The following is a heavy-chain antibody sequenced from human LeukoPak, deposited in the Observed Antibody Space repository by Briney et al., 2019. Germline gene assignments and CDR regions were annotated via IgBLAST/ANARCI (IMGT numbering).Heavy chain of an antibody. CDR3: ARGQIQLWTNDY. J-gene: IGHJ4*02. CDR1: GYTFTSYD. CDR2: MNPNSGNT. D-gene: IGHD5-18*01. Sequence: ASVKVSCKASGYTFTSYDINWVRQATGQGLEWMGWMNPNSGNTGYAQKFQGRVTMTRNTSISTAYMELSSLRSEDTAVYYCARGQIQLWTNDYWGQGTLVTVSS. V-gene: IGHV1-8*01.